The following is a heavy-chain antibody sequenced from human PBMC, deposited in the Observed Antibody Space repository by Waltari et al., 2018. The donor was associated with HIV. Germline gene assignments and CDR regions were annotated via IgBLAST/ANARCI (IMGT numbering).Heavy chain of an antibody. Sequence: QVQLQQWGAGLLKPSETLSLTCAVYGGSFSGYYWSWIRQPPGKGLEWIGEINHSGSTNYNPSLKSRVTISVDTSKNQFSLKLSSVTAADTAVYYCARGGYFDWLPHFAYWGQGTLVTVSS. J-gene: IGHJ4*02. D-gene: IGHD3-9*01. V-gene: IGHV4-34*01. CDR3: ARGGYFDWLPHFAY. CDR1: GGSFSGYY. CDR2: INHSGST.